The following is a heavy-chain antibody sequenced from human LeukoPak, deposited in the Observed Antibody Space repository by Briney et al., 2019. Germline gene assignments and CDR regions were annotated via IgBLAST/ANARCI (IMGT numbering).Heavy chain of an antibody. Sequence: PGGSLRLSCAASGFTFTNNAMNWVRQAPGKGPEWVSGISYSGISTYYADSVKGRFTTSRDSSKNTLYLRMNSLRAEDTAIYYCAKDVRFGLNYYYYYMDVWGKGAAVTVSS. J-gene: IGHJ6*03. CDR3: AKDVRFGLNYYYYYMDV. D-gene: IGHD3/OR15-3a*01. CDR2: ISYSGIST. CDR1: GFTFTNNA. V-gene: IGHV3-23*01.